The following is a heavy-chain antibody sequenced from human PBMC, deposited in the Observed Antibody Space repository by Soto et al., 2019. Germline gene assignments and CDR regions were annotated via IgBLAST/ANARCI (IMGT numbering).Heavy chain of an antibody. CDR1: GGTFSSYA. CDR2: IIPIFGTA. CDR3: ARQTRGWSRVRFDP. Sequence: QVQLVQSGAEVKKPGSSVKVSCKASGGTFSSYAISWVRQAPGQGLEWMGGIIPIFGTANYAQKFQGRVTITADESTSTTYMELSSLRSEDTAVYYCARQTRGWSRVRFDPWGQGTLVTVSS. D-gene: IGHD6-19*01. J-gene: IGHJ5*02. V-gene: IGHV1-69*01.